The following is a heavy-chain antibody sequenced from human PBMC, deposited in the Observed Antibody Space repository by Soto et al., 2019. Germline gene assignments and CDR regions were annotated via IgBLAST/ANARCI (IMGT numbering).Heavy chain of an antibody. CDR1: GFSFSTYG. CDR2: ISNDGSNK. J-gene: IGHJ5*02. D-gene: IGHD3-9*01. CDR3: AKGFDWSPYP. Sequence: GGSLRLSCASSGFSFSTYGMHWVRQAPGKGLEWVAFISNDGSNKYYADSVKGRFTISRDNSKNTLYLQMNSLRAEDTAVYYCAKGFDWSPYPWGQGTLVTVSS. V-gene: IGHV3-30*18.